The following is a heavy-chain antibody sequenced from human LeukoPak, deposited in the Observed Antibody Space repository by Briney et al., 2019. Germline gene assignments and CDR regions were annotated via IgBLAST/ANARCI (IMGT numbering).Heavy chain of an antibody. D-gene: IGHD5-18*01. Sequence: GGSLRLSCGASGFTFSNHWMHWVRQAPGKGLMWVSRINRDGSRTDYADSVKGRFTISRDDAKNTLYLQVNSLRAEDTAVYFCARGGSDTAMAHDYWGQGTLVTVSS. CDR2: INRDGSRT. J-gene: IGHJ4*02. CDR3: ARGGSDTAMAHDY. V-gene: IGHV3-74*01. CDR1: GFTFSNHW.